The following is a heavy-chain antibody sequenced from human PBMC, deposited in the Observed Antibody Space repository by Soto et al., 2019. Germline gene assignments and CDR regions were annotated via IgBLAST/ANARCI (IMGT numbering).Heavy chain of an antibody. Sequence: HPGGSLRLSCAASGFTFSTYTMTWVRQAPGKGLEWVSSITNNADSTYYADSVKGRFTISRDNSRNTVYLQMSSLRAEDTAIYYCAKGRPAGSFYQLSHYWGQGTLVTVSS. D-gene: IGHD1-1*01. J-gene: IGHJ4*02. CDR3: AKGRPAGSFYQLSHY. CDR2: ITNNADST. CDR1: GFTFSTYT. V-gene: IGHV3-23*01.